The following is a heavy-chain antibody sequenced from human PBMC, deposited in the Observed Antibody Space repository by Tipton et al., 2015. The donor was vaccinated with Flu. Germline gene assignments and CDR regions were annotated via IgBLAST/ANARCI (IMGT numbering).Heavy chain of an antibody. V-gene: IGHV4-38-2*01. CDR1: GDSIGSPYF. CDR3: ARLRRSEDYYDSSGPFSYCDY. D-gene: IGHD3-22*01. Sequence: GLVKPSATLSLTCSVSGDSIGSPYFWGWIRQPPGKGLEWIGNVHQSGSTYYNPSLKSRVTISVDTSKNQFSLKLSSVPAADTAVYYCARLRRSEDYYDSSGPFSYCDYWGQGTLVTVSS. J-gene: IGHJ4*02. CDR2: VHQSGST.